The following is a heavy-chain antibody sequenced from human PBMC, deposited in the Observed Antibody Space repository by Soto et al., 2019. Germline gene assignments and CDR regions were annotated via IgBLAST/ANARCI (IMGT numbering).Heavy chain of an antibody. CDR3: ARGVVLGDGGRCCVVPLVV. Sequence: TPGKGLEWVSLIQSGGPTYYADSVKGSVTISRNTSDNPLHFQMYSLIAEDTAVYYFARGVVLGDGGRCCVVPLVVLCKGTRVTVSA. V-gene: IGHV3-66*01. D-gene: IGHD2-15*01. J-gene: IGHJ6*04. CDR2: IQSGGPT.